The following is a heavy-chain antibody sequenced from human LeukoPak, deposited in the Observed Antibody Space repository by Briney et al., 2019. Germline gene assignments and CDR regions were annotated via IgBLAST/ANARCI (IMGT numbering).Heavy chain of an antibody. CDR2: ISWNSGSI. V-gene: IGHV3-9*01. Sequence: GRSLRLSCAASGFTFDDYAMHWVRHAPGKGLEWVSGISWNSGSIGYADSVKGRFTISRDNSKNTLYLQMNSLRAEDTAVYYCARDFNSYIAAAGGYFDYWGQGTLVTVSS. CDR3: ARDFNSYIAAAGGYFDY. J-gene: IGHJ4*02. D-gene: IGHD6-13*01. CDR1: GFTFDDYA.